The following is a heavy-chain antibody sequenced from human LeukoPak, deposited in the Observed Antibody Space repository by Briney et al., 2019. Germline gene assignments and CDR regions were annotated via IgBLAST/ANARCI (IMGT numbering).Heavy chain of an antibody. J-gene: IGHJ5*02. CDR3: ARGPNKSDGGNSGSAWFDP. V-gene: IGHV1-8*01. D-gene: IGHD4-23*01. CDR1: VYTFITYD. CDR2: MTPNSGNT. Sequence: ASVKVSCKTSVYTFITYDINCVRQATGQELVWMGWMTPNSGNTGYAQKFQGRVTMTRNTSISTAYMELSSLRSEDTAVYYCARGPNKSDGGNSGSAWFDPWGQGTLVTVSS.